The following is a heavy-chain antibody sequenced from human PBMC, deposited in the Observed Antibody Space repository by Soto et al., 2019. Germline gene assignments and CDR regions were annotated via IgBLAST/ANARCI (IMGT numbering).Heavy chain of an antibody. CDR1: GFSFSTTGGG. V-gene: IGHV2-5*02. CDR2: IYWDDDK. D-gene: IGHD5-18*01. J-gene: IGHJ4*02. CDR3: ARRGDSYGYPVFDY. Sequence: QITLKESGPTLVKPAQTLTLACTFSGFSFSTTGGGVGWIRQPPGKALEWLALIYWDDDKRYSPSLKPRLTITKETSKNQVVLTMTDMHPVDTATSFCARRGDSYGYPVFDYWGQGTLVAVSS.